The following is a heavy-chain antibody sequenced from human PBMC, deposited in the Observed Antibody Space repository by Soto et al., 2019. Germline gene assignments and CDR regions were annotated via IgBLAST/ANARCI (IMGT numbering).Heavy chain of an antibody. J-gene: IGHJ4*02. V-gene: IGHV4-30-4*01. CDR3: ARLYWIVGPTGFDY. CDR2: IYYSGTT. Sequence: PSETLSLTCIVSGGSMSTGDYYWNWLRQPPGKGLEWIGYIYYSGTTFYNPSLKSRVTISIDTSMNQFSLNLNSVTAADTAVYYCARLYWIVGPTGFDYWGQGSRVTVS. D-gene: IGHD1-26*01. CDR1: GGSMSTGDYY.